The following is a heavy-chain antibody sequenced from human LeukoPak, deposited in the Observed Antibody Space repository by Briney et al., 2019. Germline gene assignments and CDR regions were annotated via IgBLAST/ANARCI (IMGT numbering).Heavy chain of an antibody. D-gene: IGHD3-10*01. CDR1: GFTFSSYA. CDR3: AREGTPHYYYMDV. Sequence: GGSLRLSCAASGFTFSSYAMSWVRQAPGKGLEWVSAISGSGGSTYYADSVKGRFTISRDNAKNSLYLQMNSLRAEDTAVYYCAREGTPHYYYMDVWGKGTTVTVSS. V-gene: IGHV3-23*01. CDR2: ISGSGGST. J-gene: IGHJ6*03.